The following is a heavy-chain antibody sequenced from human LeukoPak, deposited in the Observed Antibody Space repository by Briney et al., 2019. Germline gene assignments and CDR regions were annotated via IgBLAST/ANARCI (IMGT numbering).Heavy chain of an antibody. CDR3: AKMSSSSTWFDP. D-gene: IGHD2-2*01. Sequence: SETLSLTCAVCGGSMGSGGYSWSWIRQPPGKGLQFIGYIYHSGTTYYNPSLKSRITISVDRSKNQLSLKLTSMTAADTAVYYCAKMSSSSTWFDPWGQGTLVTVSS. V-gene: IGHV4-30-2*01. CDR2: IYHSGTT. CDR1: GGSMGSGGYS. J-gene: IGHJ5*02.